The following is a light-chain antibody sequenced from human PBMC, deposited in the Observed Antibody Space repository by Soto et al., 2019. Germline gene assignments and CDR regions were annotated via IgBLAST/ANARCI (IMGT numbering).Light chain of an antibody. CDR2: DVS. CDR3: SSYTSSGVV. J-gene: IGLJ2*01. CDR1: SSDVGGYNY. V-gene: IGLV2-14*01. Sequence: QSALTQPASVSGXXXXSIXXXCTGTSSDVGGYNYVSWYQQHPGKAPKLMIYDVSNRPSGVSNRFSGSKSGNTASLTISGLQAEDEADYYCSSYTSSGVVFGGGTKLTVL.